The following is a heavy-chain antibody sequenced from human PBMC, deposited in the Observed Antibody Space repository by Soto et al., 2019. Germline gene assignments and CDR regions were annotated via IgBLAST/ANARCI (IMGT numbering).Heavy chain of an antibody. J-gene: IGHJ6*03. CDR2: ISYDGSNK. V-gene: IGHV3-30*18. Sequence: QVQLVESGGGVVQPARSLRLSCAASGFTFSSYGMHWVRQAPGKGLEWVAVISYDGSNKYYADSVKGRFTISRDNSKNTLYLQMNSLRAEDTAVYYCAKDTRDYDFWSGTWGYYMDVWGKGTTVTVSS. CDR1: GFTFSSYG. CDR3: AKDTRDYDFWSGTWGYYMDV. D-gene: IGHD3-3*01.